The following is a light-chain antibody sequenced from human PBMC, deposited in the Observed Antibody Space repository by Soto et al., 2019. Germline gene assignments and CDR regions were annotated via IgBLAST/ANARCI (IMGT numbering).Light chain of an antibody. CDR3: SSYTASSTVE. Sequence: QSALTQPASVSGSPGQSITISCTGTSSDVRSYNYVSWYQQHPGKAPKLMIYEVSDRPSGVSNRFSGSKSGNTASLTISGLQAEDEADYSCSSYTASSTVEFGGGTKLTVL. V-gene: IGLV2-14*01. CDR2: EVS. CDR1: SSDVRSYNY. J-gene: IGLJ2*01.